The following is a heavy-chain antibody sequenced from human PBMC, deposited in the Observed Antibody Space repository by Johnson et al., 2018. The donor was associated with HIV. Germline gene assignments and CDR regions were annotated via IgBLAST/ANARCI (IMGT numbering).Heavy chain of an antibody. CDR3: AREKATLWFRASGAAFDI. V-gene: IGHV3-11*04. Sequence: QVQLVESGGGVVQPGRSLRLSCAASGIIFSDYYMSWIRQAPGKGLEWVSHISSSGSTIYYAESVKGRFTISRDNAKNTLYLQMNSLRAEDTAVYYCAREKATLWFRASGAAFDIWGQGTMVTVSS. J-gene: IGHJ3*02. CDR2: ISSSGSTI. D-gene: IGHD3-10*01. CDR1: GIIFSDYY.